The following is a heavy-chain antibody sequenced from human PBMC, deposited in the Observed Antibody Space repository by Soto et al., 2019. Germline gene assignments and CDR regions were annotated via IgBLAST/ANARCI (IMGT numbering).Heavy chain of an antibody. CDR2: IIPIFGTA. D-gene: IGHD1-7*01. V-gene: IGHV1-69*13. J-gene: IGHJ6*02. Sequence: SVKVSCKASGDTFSSYAISWVRQAPGQGLEWMGGIIPIFGTANYAQKFQGRVTITADESTSTAYMELSSLRSEDTAVYYCARGTGTTLPPYYYYYYGMDVWGQGTTVTVSS. CDR1: GDTFSSYA. CDR3: ARGTGTTLPPYYYYYYGMDV.